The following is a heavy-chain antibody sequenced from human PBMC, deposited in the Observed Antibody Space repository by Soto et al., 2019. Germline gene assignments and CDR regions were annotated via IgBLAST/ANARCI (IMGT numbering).Heavy chain of an antibody. V-gene: IGHV1-69*08. Sequence: QVQLVQSGAEVKKPGSSVRVSCKASGTIFSSYTISWVRQAPGQGLEWMGRIIPILGETNSAQKFQGRVTLTADKSTNTAYMELNSLRLEDTAVYYCARGLGGRIGDWGQGTTVTVSS. D-gene: IGHD3-16*01. CDR2: IIPILGET. CDR3: ARGLGGRIGD. J-gene: IGHJ6*02. CDR1: GTIFSSYT.